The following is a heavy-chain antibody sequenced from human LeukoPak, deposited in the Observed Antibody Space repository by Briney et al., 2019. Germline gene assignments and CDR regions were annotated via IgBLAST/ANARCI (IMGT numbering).Heavy chain of an antibody. J-gene: IGHJ4*02. Sequence: GGSLRLSCAASGFTFSSYAMHWVRQAPGKGLEWVAVISYDGSNKYYADSVKGRFTISRDNSKNTLYLQMNSLRAEDTAVYYCARDKHLGYYDSSGYLFDYWGQGTLVTVSS. CDR1: GFTFSSYA. CDR2: ISYDGSNK. V-gene: IGHV3-30*04. D-gene: IGHD3-22*01. CDR3: ARDKHLGYYDSSGYLFDY.